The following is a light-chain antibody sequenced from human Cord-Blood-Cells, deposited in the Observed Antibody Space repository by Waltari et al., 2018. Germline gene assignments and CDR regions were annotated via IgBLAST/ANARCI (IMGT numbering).Light chain of an antibody. Sequence: QSALTQPASVSGSPGQSITISRTGTSSDVGGYNYVSWYQQHPGKAPELMSYDVSNRPSGGSSRLYGSKSGNTAALTISGLQAEDEADYYCSSYTSSSTRVFGGGTKLTVL. CDR3: SSYTSSSTRV. V-gene: IGLV2-14*03. J-gene: IGLJ3*02. CDR1: SSDVGGYNY. CDR2: DVS.